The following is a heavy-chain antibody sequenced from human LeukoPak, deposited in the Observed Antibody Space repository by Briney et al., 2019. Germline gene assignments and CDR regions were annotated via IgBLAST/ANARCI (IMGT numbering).Heavy chain of an antibody. Sequence: PGGSLRLSCTASGFTFSVYYMSWIRQAPGKALEWFCYISSSNGRTNYAESVKGRFTISRDKHKNSLYLKINCLSAEDTAVYYCARERRLAYWGQGSLVTVSS. CDR1: GFTFSVYY. V-gene: IGHV3-11*06. CDR2: ISSSNGRT. CDR3: ARERRLAY. J-gene: IGHJ4*02.